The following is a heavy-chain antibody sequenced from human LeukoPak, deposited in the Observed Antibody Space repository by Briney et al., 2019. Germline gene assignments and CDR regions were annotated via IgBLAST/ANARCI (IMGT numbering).Heavy chain of an antibody. J-gene: IGHJ5*02. Sequence: GESLKISCKGSGYSFTSYWISWVRLMPGKGLEWMGRIDPSDSYTSYSPSFQGHVTISADKSISTAYLQWSSLKASDTAMYYCARGAAPPLNWFDPWGQGTLVTVSS. CDR3: ARGAAPPLNWFDP. D-gene: IGHD1-26*01. CDR2: IDPSDSYT. V-gene: IGHV5-10-1*01. CDR1: GYSFTSYW.